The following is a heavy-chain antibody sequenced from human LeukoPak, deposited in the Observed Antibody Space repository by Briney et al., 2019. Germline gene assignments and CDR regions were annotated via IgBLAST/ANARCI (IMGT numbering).Heavy chain of an antibody. CDR1: GYTFTSYY. CDR3: ARARNAITIFGVVTVRGGMDV. CDR2: INPSGGST. J-gene: IGHJ6*02. D-gene: IGHD3-3*01. Sequence: ASVKVSCKASGYTFTSYYMHWVRQAPGQGLEWMGIINPSGGSTSYAQKFQGRVTMTRDTSTSTVYMELSSLRSEDTAVYYCARARNAITIFGVVTVRGGMDVWGQGTTVTVSS. V-gene: IGHV1-46*01.